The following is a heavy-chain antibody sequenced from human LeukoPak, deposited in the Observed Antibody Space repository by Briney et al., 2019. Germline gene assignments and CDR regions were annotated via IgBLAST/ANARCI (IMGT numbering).Heavy chain of an antibody. CDR2: FSGPGKT. V-gene: IGHV3-23*01. CDR3: AKAWWSTSSGGDSFGI. D-gene: IGHD6-6*01. CDR1: GFTLSGA. Sequence: PGGSLRLSCAASGFTLSGAMSWVRQAPGKGLEWVSGFSGPGKTYYADSVKGRFTISRDTSKSTLYLQINSLRAEDTAVYYCAKAWWSTSSGGDSFGIWGQGTMVTVSS. J-gene: IGHJ3*02.